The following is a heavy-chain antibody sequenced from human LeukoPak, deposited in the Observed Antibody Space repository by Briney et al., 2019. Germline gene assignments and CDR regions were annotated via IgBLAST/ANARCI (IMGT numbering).Heavy chain of an antibody. Sequence: PGGSLRLSCAASGFTFSSYAMSWVRQAPGKGLEWVSAISGSGGSTYYADSVKGRFTISRDNSKNTLYLQMNSLRAEDTAAYYCAKGLIRGYSYGYFDYWGQGTLVTVSS. D-gene: IGHD5-18*01. CDR3: AKGLIRGYSYGYFDY. J-gene: IGHJ4*02. CDR1: GFTFSSYA. CDR2: ISGSGGST. V-gene: IGHV3-23*01.